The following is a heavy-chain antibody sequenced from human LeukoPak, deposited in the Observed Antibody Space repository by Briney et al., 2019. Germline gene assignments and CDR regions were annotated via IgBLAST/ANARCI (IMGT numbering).Heavy chain of an antibody. V-gene: IGHV5-51*01. Sequence: GVSLKISCKGSGSRFTDYWIAWGRPLPGKGLEWMGVIYPGDSDTRYSPSFQGQVTISAAKSISTAYLQWSSLKASDTAMYYCASVAGYAKNWFDPWGQGTLVTVSS. CDR3: ASVAGYAKNWFDP. CDR2: IYPGDSDT. D-gene: IGHD5-12*01. CDR1: GSRFTDYW. J-gene: IGHJ5*02.